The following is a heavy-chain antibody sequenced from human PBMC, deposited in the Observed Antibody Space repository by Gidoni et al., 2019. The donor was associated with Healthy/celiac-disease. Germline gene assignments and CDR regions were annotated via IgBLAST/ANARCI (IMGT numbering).Heavy chain of an antibody. CDR1: GFTFSRYT. CDR3: ARDHQYCSGGSCPYAFDI. D-gene: IGHD2-15*01. Sequence: EVQLVESGGGLVQPGGSLRLSCAASGFTFSRYTMNWVRQAPGKGLEWVSYISSSSSTIYYADSVKGRFTISRDNAKNSLYLQMNSLRDEDTAVYYCARDHQYCSGGSCPYAFDIWGQGTMVTVSS. V-gene: IGHV3-48*02. J-gene: IGHJ3*02. CDR2: ISSSSSTI.